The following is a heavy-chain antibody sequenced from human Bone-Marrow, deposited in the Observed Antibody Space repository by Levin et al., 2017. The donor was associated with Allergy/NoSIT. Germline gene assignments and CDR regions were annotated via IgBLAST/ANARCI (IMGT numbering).Heavy chain of an antibody. Sequence: ASVKVSCKASGYTFTSYGISWVRQAPGQGLEWMGWISAYNGNTNYAQKLQGRVTMTTDTSTSTAYMELRSLRSDDTAVYYCARGEPCSGGSCYSFEGSFNHPYYFDYWGQGTLVTVSS. D-gene: IGHD2-15*01. J-gene: IGHJ4*02. V-gene: IGHV1-18*01. CDR1: GYTFTSYG. CDR3: ARGEPCSGGSCYSFEGSFNHPYYFDY. CDR2: ISAYNGNT.